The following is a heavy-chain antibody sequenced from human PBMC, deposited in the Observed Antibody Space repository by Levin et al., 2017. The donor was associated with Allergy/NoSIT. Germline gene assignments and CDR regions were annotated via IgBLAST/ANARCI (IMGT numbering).Heavy chain of an antibody. CDR1: GFVFSKYS. J-gene: IGHJ1*01. D-gene: IGHD3-22*01. CDR3: VGDSSAYY. V-gene: IGHV3-48*04. Sequence: GGSLRLSCAGSGFVFSKYSMSWVRHVPGKGLEWVSYISSSSSTVYYADSVRGRFTISRDNAQNSVFLQMNNLRADDTAVYYCVGDSSAYYWGQGTLVTVSS. CDR2: ISSSSSTV.